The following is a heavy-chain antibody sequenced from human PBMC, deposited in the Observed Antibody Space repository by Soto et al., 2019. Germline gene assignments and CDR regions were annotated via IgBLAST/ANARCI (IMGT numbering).Heavy chain of an antibody. CDR1: GFTFNTYG. D-gene: IGHD2-2*01. J-gene: IGHJ2*01. CDR2: ISYDDVNK. CDR3: ARSPQPTRGIHWYFDF. V-gene: IGHV3-30*03. Sequence: QVQLVESGGGVVQPGRSLGLSCAASGFTFNTYGMHWVRQAPGKGLEWVAAISYDDVNKYYADSVKGRFTISRDNSKNTLYVQMNSLKPEDTAGYYCARSPQPTRGIHWYFDFWGRGILVAVSS.